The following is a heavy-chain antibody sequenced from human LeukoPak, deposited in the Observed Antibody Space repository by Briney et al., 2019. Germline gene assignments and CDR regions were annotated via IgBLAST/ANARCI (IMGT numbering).Heavy chain of an antibody. D-gene: IGHD1-26*01. CDR1: GFTLSNYW. Sequence: GGSLRLSCAASGFTLSNYWMSWVRQAPGKGLEWVANIKQDGSETYYVDSVRGRFTFSRDNAENSVYLQMNSLRAEDTAIYYCVRQMVGASFDYWGQGTLVTVSS. CDR3: VRQMVGASFDY. V-gene: IGHV3-7*01. CDR2: IKQDGSET. J-gene: IGHJ4*02.